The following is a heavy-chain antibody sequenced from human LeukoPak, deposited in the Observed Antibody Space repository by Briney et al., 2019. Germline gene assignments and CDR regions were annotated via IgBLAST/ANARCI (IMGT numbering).Heavy chain of an antibody. Sequence: SQTLSLTCTVSGGSISSGGYYWSWIRQPPGKGLEWIGEINHSGSTNYNPSLKSRVTISVDTSKNQFSLKLSSVTAADTAVYYCTLIAVAHYYFDYWGQGTLVTVSS. CDR3: TLIAVAHYYFDY. J-gene: IGHJ4*02. CDR2: INHSGST. D-gene: IGHD6-19*01. V-gene: IGHV4-30-2*01. CDR1: GGSISSGGYY.